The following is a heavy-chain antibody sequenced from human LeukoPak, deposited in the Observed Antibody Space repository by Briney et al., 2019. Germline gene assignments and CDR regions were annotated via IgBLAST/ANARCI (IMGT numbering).Heavy chain of an antibody. Sequence: GGSLRLSCAASGFTFSSYAMSWVRQAPGKGLEWVSAISGSGGSTYYADSVKGRFTISRDNSKNTLYLHMNSLRAEDSAVYYCAKDLLHAYVGTGMDVWGPGTTVTVS. CDR1: GFTFSSYA. J-gene: IGHJ6*02. CDR2: ISGSGGST. CDR3: AKDLLHAYVGTGMDV. V-gene: IGHV3-23*01. D-gene: IGHD3-16*01.